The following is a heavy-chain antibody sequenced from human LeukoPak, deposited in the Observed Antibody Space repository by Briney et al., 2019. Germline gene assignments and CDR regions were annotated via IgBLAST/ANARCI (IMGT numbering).Heavy chain of an antibody. J-gene: IGHJ4*02. CDR3: VKAPSSGWFGDY. CDR1: GFTFSSYG. Sequence: GGSLRLSCSASGFTFSSYGMHWVRQAPGKGLEYVSAISYNGGSSYHADSVKGRFTISRDNSKNTLYLQMSSLRGEDTAVYYRVKAPSSGWFGDYWGQGTLVTVSS. CDR2: ISYNGGSS. D-gene: IGHD6-19*01. V-gene: IGHV3-64D*09.